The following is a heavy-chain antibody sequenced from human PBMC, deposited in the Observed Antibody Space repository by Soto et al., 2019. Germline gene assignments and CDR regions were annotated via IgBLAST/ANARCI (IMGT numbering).Heavy chain of an antibody. Sequence: PSETLSLTCAVYGGSFSGYSWSWIRQPPGKGLEWIGYIYHSGSTYYNPSLKSRVTISVDTSKNQFSLKLSSVTAADTAVYYCARDQVAAAGTFDYWGQGTLVTVSS. D-gene: IGHD6-13*01. CDR2: IYHSGST. V-gene: IGHV4-59*01. J-gene: IGHJ4*02. CDR3: ARDQVAAAGTFDY. CDR1: GGSFSGYS.